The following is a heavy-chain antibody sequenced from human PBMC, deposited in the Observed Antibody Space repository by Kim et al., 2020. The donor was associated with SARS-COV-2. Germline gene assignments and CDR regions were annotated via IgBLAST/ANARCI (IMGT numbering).Heavy chain of an antibody. D-gene: IGHD1-26*01. CDR2: INHSGST. CDR1: GGSFSGYY. CDR3: ARDYLTVGATTRGDALAI. V-gene: IGHV4-34*01. J-gene: IGHJ3*02. Sequence: SETLSLTCAFYGGSFSGYYWSWIRQPPGKGLEWIGEINHSGSTNYNPSLKSRVTISVDTSKNQFSLKLSSVTAADTAVYYCARDYLTVGATTRGDALAIWGQGTMVTVSS.